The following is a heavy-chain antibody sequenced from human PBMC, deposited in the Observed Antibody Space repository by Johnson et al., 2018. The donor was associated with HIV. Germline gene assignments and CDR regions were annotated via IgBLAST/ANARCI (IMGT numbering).Heavy chain of an antibody. J-gene: IGHJ3*01. CDR2: IRYDGSNK. Sequence: QVQLVESGGGVVQPGGSLRLSCAASGFTFSSYGMHWVRQAPGKGLEWVAFIRYDGSNKYYAASVKGRFTISRDNSKNTLYLQMNSRRAEDTAVYHCAKPAGGGIAARKAFDVWGQGTMVTVSS. D-gene: IGHD6-6*01. V-gene: IGHV3-30*02. CDR3: AKPAGGGIAARKAFDV. CDR1: GFTFSSYG.